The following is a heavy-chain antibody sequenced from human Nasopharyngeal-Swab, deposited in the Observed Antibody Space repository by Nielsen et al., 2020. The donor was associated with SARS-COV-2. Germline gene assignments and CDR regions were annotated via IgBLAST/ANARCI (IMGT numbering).Heavy chain of an antibody. CDR2: IYYNGNT. CDR1: GDSIANSTFY. V-gene: IGHV4-39*01. J-gene: IGHJ4*02. CDR3: VRSSSWYYFDY. D-gene: IGHD6-13*01. Sequence: SETLSLTCTVSGDSIANSTFYWGWIRQPPGKGLEGIGNIYYNGNTYQNPSLKSRLTISVDKSKNQFSLQLSSVTAADTAVYYCVRSSSWYYFDYWAQGTQVTVSS.